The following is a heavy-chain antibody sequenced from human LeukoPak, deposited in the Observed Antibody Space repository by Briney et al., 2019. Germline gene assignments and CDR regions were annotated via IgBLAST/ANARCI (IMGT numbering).Heavy chain of an antibody. V-gene: IGHV3-23*01. CDR2: ISGGGGSS. D-gene: IGHD3-3*01. Sequence: GGSLRLSCAASGITLIRYGMSWVRQAPGKGLEWVSAISGGGGSSYYADSVKGRFTISRDNAKNSLYLQMNSLRAEDTAVYYCARDSYYDFWSGYPYYYYMDVWGKGTTVTVSS. CDR1: GITLIRYG. J-gene: IGHJ6*03. CDR3: ARDSYYDFWSGYPYYYYMDV.